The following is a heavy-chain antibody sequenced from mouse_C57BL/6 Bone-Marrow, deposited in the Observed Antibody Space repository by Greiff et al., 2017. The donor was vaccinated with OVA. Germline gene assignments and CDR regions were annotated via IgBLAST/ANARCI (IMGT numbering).Heavy chain of an antibody. D-gene: IGHD1-1*01. V-gene: IGHV1-69*01. CDR1: GYTFTSYW. Sequence: QVQLQQPGAELVMPGASVKLSCKASGYTFTSYWMHWVKQRPGQGLEWIGEIDPSDSYTNYNQKFKGKSTLTVDKTSSTAYMQLSSLTSEDSAVDNCAATVVFAYWGQGTLVTVSA. CDR2: IDPSDSYT. CDR3: AATVVFAY. J-gene: IGHJ3*01.